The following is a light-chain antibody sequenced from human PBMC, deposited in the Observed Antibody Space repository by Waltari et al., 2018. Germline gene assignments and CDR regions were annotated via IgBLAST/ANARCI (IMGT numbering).Light chain of an antibody. CDR1: LSNLASHT. CDR2: GDN. V-gene: IGLV1-44*01. Sequence: QSVLTQPPSASGTPGQRVTISCSGSLSNLASHTVKWYRKLPGTAPKLPISGDNQRPSGVPDRFSGSKSGTSASLAISGRQSADEADYYCAGWDDSLNGPVFGGGTKLTVL. J-gene: IGLJ3*02. CDR3: AGWDDSLNGPV.